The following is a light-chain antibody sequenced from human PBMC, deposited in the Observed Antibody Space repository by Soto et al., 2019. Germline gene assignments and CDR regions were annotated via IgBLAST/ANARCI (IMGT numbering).Light chain of an antibody. V-gene: IGKV1-9*01. Sequence: DIQLTQSPSFLSASVGDRVTITCRASQGIYTNLAWYQQKPGKVPKLLIYAASTLQSGVPSRFSGSGSGTEFTLTISILQPEDFTTYYCQQLDSYPWTFGQGTRVEIK. CDR2: AAS. CDR3: QQLDSYPWT. J-gene: IGKJ1*01. CDR1: QGIYTN.